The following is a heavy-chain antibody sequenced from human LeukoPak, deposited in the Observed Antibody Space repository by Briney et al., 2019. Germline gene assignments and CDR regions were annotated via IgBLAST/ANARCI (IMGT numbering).Heavy chain of an antibody. CDR1: GFTFSSYS. CDR2: ISSSSSYI. D-gene: IGHD2-15*01. V-gene: IGHV3-21*04. Sequence: GGSLKLSCAASGFTFSSYSMNWVRQAPGKGLEWVSSISSSSSYIYYADSVKGRFTISRDNRKNLLHLQMNSLRPDDTAVYYCVKDLGSAITSALALDVWGQGTTVTVSS. J-gene: IGHJ6*02. CDR3: VKDLGSAITSALALDV.